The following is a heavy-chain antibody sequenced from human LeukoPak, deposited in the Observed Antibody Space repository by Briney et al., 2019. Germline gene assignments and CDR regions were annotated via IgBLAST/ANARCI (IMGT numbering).Heavy chain of an antibody. Sequence: GGSLRLSCAASGFTFYDYAMHWVRQAPGKGLEWVSGISWNSGSIGYADSVKGRFTISRDNAKNSLYLQMNSLRAEDTAVYYCAKGGYSLDYWGQGTLVTVSS. CDR1: GFTFYDYA. D-gene: IGHD6-13*01. CDR3: AKGGYSLDY. V-gene: IGHV3-9*01. J-gene: IGHJ4*02. CDR2: ISWNSGSI.